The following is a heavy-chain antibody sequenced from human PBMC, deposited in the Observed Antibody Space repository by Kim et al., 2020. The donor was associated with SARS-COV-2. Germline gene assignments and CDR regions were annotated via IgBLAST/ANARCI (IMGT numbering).Heavy chain of an antibody. D-gene: IGHD3-10*01. CDR1: GFTFSSYG. CDR2: ISYDGSNK. CDR3: ARDPGPLSLLVRGVIIVPNYYYGMDV. V-gene: IGHV3-33*05. Sequence: GGSLRLSCAASGFTFSSYGMHWVRQAPGKGLEWVAVISYDGSNKYYADSVKGRFTISRDNSKNTLYLQMNSLRAEDTAVYYCARDPGPLSLLVRGVIIVPNYYYGMDVWGQGTTVTVSS. J-gene: IGHJ6*02.